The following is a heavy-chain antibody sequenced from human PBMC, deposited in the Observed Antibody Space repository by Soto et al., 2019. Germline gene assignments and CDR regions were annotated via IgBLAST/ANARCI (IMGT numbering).Heavy chain of an antibody. CDR3: AKDAVYNDGLWLMDS. Sequence: PGGSLRLSCAASGFTISTYAMTWVRQAPGKGLECVSGVVGSGGEIYYADSVKGRFTISKDNSKNTLYLQMNSLRDEDTAVYYCAKDAVYNDGLWLMDSWGQGTLVTVYS. J-gene: IGHJ5*02. V-gene: IGHV3-23*01. D-gene: IGHD2-21*01. CDR1: GFTISTYA. CDR2: VVGSGGEI.